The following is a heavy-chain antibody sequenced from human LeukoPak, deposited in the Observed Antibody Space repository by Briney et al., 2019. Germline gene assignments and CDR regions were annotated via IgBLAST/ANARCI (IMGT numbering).Heavy chain of an antibody. CDR1: GYTFTKYG. Sequence: ASVKVSCKASGYTFTKYGISWLRQARGQGLEWMGRIDTNSGDTHFAQKFQDRVTMTTDTSTTTAYMELRSLTSDDTAVYFCSRDWPLVITDSWGQGTLVTVSS. V-gene: IGHV1-18*01. CDR3: SRDWPLVITDS. CDR2: IDTNSGDT. J-gene: IGHJ4*02. D-gene: IGHD3-22*01.